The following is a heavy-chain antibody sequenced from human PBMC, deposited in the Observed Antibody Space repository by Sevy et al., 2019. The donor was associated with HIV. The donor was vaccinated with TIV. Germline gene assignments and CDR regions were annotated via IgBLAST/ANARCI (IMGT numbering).Heavy chain of an antibody. D-gene: IGHD1-26*01. Sequence: GGSLRLSCAASGFTFSSYSMNWVRQAPGKGLEWVSYISSSSSTIYYADSVKGRFTISRDNAKNSLYLQMNSLRAEDTAIYYCAKPGKFSGSYLDAFDIWGQGTMVTVSS. V-gene: IGHV3-48*01. CDR3: AKPGKFSGSYLDAFDI. CDR1: GFTFSSYS. J-gene: IGHJ3*02. CDR2: ISSSSSTI.